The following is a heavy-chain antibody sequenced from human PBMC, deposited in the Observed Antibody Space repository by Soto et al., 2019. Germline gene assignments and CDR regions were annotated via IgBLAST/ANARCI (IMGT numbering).Heavy chain of an antibody. V-gene: IGHV1-18*04. Sequence: QVQLVQSGAEVKKPGASVKVSCKASGYTFTSYGISWVRQAPGQGLEWMGWISAYNGNTNYAQKLQGRFTMTTDTSTSTAYMELRSLRSDDTAVYYCAREPYCGGDCYSPHFDYWGQGTLVTVSS. CDR2: ISAYNGNT. CDR3: AREPYCGGDCYSPHFDY. J-gene: IGHJ4*02. CDR1: GYTFTSYG. D-gene: IGHD2-21*02.